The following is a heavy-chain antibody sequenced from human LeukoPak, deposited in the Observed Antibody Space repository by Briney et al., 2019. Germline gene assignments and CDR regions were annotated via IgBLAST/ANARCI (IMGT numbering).Heavy chain of an antibody. J-gene: IGHJ2*01. D-gene: IGHD3-16*01. V-gene: IGHV3-23*01. Sequence: PGGSLRLSCAASGFTFSIYAMSWVRQAPGKRLEWVSAISGSGGSTYYADSVKGRFTISRDNSKNTLYLQMNSLRAEDTAVYYCARDAPQRLGWTRHWYFDLWGRGTLVTVSS. CDR2: ISGSGGST. CDR3: ARDAPQRLGWTRHWYFDL. CDR1: GFTFSIYA.